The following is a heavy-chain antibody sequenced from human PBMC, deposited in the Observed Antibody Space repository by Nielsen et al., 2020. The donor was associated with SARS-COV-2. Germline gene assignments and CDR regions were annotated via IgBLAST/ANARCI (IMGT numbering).Heavy chain of an antibody. J-gene: IGHJ6*02. CDR2: INHSGST. CDR3: ARGDGAYSSSSDYYYYYGMDV. V-gene: IGHV4-39*07. Sequence: SETLSLTCTVSGGSISSSSYYWGWIRQPPGKGLEWIGEINHSGSTNYNPSLKSRVTISVDTSKNQFSLKLSSVTAADTAVYYCARGDGAYSSSSDYYYYYGMDVWGQGTTVTVSS. D-gene: IGHD6-6*01. CDR1: GGSISSSSYY.